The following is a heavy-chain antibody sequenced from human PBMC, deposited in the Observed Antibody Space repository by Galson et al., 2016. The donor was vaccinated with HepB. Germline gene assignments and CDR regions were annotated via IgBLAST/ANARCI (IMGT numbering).Heavy chain of an antibody. V-gene: IGHV3-33*06. CDR1: RFSFGSYG. J-gene: IGHJ6*04. Sequence: SLRLSCAASRFSFGSYGMHWVRQAPGKGLDWVAVIWYDGSNKYYADSVKGRFTISRDNSKNTLYLQMNSLRAEDTAVYYCAKIGSEYGMDVWGKGTTVTVSS. CDR2: IWYDGSNK. CDR3: AKIGSEYGMDV. D-gene: IGHD3-10*01.